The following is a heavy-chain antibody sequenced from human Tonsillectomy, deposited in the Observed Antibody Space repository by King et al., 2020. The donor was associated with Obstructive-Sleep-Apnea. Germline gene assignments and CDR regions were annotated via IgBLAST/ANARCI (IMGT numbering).Heavy chain of an antibody. J-gene: IGHJ3*02. Sequence: VQLVESGGGLVQPGGSLRLSCAASGFTFSSYWMHWVRQAPGKGLVWVSRINSDGSSTSYADSVKGRFTISRDNAKNTLYLQMNSLRAEDTAVYYCARDKIAYCGGDCYSDAFDIWGQGTMVTVSS. CDR1: GFTFSSYW. V-gene: IGHV3-74*01. CDR2: INSDGSST. D-gene: IGHD2-21*02. CDR3: ARDKIAYCGGDCYSDAFDI.